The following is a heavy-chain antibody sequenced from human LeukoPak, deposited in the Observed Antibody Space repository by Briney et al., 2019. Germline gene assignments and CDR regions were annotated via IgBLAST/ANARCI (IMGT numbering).Heavy chain of an antibody. CDR1: GFTFSSYS. V-gene: IGHV3-48*04. CDR3: ARDEGPPPLNWFDP. J-gene: IGHJ5*02. Sequence: GGSLRPSCAASGFTFSSYSMNWVRQAPGKGLEWVSYISSSSSTIYYADSVKGRFTISRDNAKNSLYLQMNSLRAEDTAVYYCARDEGPPPLNWFDPWGQGTLVTVSS. CDR2: ISSSSSTI.